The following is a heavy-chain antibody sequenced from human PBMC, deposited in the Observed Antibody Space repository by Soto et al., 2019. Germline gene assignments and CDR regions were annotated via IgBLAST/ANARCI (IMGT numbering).Heavy chain of an antibody. Sequence: QVQLQQWGAGLLKPSETLSLTCAVYGGPFSGYYWSWIRQPPGKGLEWIGEINHSGSTNYNPSLKSRVTISVDTSKNQFSLKLSSVTAADTAVYYCARTLHGDYYFDYWGQGTLVTVSS. J-gene: IGHJ4*02. CDR3: ARTLHGDYYFDY. CDR1: GGPFSGYY. CDR2: INHSGST. V-gene: IGHV4-34*01. D-gene: IGHD3-10*01.